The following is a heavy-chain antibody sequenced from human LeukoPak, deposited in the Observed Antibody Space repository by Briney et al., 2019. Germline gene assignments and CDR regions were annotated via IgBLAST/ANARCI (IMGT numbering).Heavy chain of an antibody. CDR1: GGSISSGSYY. V-gene: IGHV4-61*02. J-gene: IGHJ6*03. D-gene: IGHD5-12*01. CDR3: ARVVYSGYDFRGAMDV. CDR2: IYTSGST. Sequence: SETLSLTCTVSGGSISSGSYYWTWIRQPAGKGLEWIGRIYTSGSTNYNPSLKSRVTISGDTSKNQFSLKLSSVTAADTAVYYCARVVYSGYDFRGAMDVWGKGTTVTVSS.